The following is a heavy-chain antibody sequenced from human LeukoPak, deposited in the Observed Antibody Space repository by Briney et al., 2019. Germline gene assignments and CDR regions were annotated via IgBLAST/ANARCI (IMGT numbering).Heavy chain of an antibody. CDR2: INHSGST. Sequence: SETLSLTCAVYGGSFSGYYWSWIRQPPGKGLEWIGEINHSGSTNYNPSLKSRVTISVDTSKNQFSLELSSVTAADTAVYYCARGWGAARNWGQGTLVTVSS. V-gene: IGHV4-34*01. CDR3: ARGWGAARN. J-gene: IGHJ4*02. CDR1: GGSFSGYY. D-gene: IGHD6-6*01.